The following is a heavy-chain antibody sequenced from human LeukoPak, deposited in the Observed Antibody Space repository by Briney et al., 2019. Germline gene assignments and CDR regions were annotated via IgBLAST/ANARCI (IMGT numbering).Heavy chain of an antibody. CDR2: INWNGGSR. Sequence: PGGSLRLSCAASGFNFDDYVMNWVRQAPGKGLEWVSGINWNGGSRGYADSVKGRFTISRDNSKNTLYLQMNSLRAEDTAVYYCARLTPTTLSLYYYYMDVWGKGTTVTVSS. V-gene: IGHV3-20*04. CDR3: ARLTPTTLSLYYYYMDV. J-gene: IGHJ6*03. D-gene: IGHD2/OR15-2a*01. CDR1: GFNFDDYV.